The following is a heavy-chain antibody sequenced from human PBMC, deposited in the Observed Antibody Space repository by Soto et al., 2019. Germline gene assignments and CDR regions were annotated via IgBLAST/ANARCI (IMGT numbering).Heavy chain of an antibody. CDR3: AISLTFSHDSRACYNWLDP. CDR1: AYSLTELA. CDR2: YDPQDGKT. Sequence: ASVKVSCKVSAYSLTELAMHWVRQAPGKGLEWMGTYDPQDGKTIYAQKFQCRVTMTGDTSTDTDYMDLNSLRSEDTAVYYCAISLTFSHDSRACYNWLDPWGQGTLVTVSS. J-gene: IGHJ5*02. V-gene: IGHV1-24*01. D-gene: IGHD3-22*01.